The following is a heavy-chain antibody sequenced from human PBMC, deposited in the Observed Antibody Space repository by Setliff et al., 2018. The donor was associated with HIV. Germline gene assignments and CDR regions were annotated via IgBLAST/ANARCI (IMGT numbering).Heavy chain of an antibody. Sequence: ASVKVSFKASGYTFTTFGLSWMRQAPGQGLEWMGWIGPMGWIGPNNGNTNYAQRFQGRVTLTKDTSTSTAYMELRSLTSDDTAVYYCSRDDGRGSGSYYHWGQGTLVTVSS. CDR3: SRDDGRGSGSYYH. J-gene: IGHJ5*02. CDR1: GYTFTTFG. V-gene: IGHV1-18*01. D-gene: IGHD1-26*01. CDR2: IGPNNGNT.